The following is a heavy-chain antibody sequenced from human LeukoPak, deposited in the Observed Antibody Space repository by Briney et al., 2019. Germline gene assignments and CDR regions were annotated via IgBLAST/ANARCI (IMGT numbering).Heavy chain of an antibody. CDR2: IYTSGST. CDR3: ARDNGSGSYLDY. V-gene: IGHV4-61*02. CDR1: GGSISSGSYY. D-gene: IGHD3-10*01. Sequence: PSQTLSLTCTVSGGSISSGSYYWRWIRQPAGKGLEWIGRIYTSGSTNYNPSLKSRVTISVDTSKNQFSLKLSSVTAADTAVYYCARDNGSGSYLDYWGQGTLVTVSS. J-gene: IGHJ4*02.